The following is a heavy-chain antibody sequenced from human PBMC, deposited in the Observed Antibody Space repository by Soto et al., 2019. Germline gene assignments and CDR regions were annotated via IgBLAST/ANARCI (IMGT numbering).Heavy chain of an antibody. V-gene: IGHV3-33*01. CDR3: ARDSGITGTTYGMDV. CDR2: IWYDGSNK. J-gene: IGHJ6*02. D-gene: IGHD1-20*01. CDR1: GFTFSSYG. Sequence: QVQLVESGGGVVQPGRSLRLSCAAPGFTFSSYGMHWVRQAPGKGLEWVAVIWYDGSNKYYADSVKGRFTISRDNSKNTLYLQMNSLRAEDTAVYYCARDSGITGTTYGMDVWGQGTTVTVSS.